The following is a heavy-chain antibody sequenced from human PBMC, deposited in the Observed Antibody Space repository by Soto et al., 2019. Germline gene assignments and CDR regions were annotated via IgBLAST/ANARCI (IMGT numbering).Heavy chain of an antibody. Sequence: EVRLLEAGGGLKQPGGSLRLSCAASGFTFKESAMNWVRQAPGKGLEWVASISDTGASTWYADSVRGWLSISRDNSKNTLYLQMNSLRGEDTAVYYCAKGRGSGWAWYFDNWGQGTLVTVSS. J-gene: IGHJ4*02. V-gene: IGHV3-23*01. CDR2: ISDTGAST. CDR3: AKGRGSGWAWYFDN. CDR1: GFTFKESA. D-gene: IGHD6-19*01.